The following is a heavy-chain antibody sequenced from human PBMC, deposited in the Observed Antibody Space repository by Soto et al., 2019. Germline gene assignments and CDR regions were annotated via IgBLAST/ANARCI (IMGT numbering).Heavy chain of an antibody. V-gene: IGHV3-30*03. CDR3: ARDGWGSNWYFDL. CDR2: ISYDGKQT. Sequence: GGSLRLSCGAPGVTFKDYGMHWVRQAPGKGLEWVAVISYDGKQTYYADSVKGRFTISKDKSKRTLFLQMNSLRVDDTAVYYCARDGWGSNWYFDLWGRGTLVTVPQ. D-gene: IGHD3-16*01. J-gene: IGHJ2*01. CDR1: GVTFKDYG.